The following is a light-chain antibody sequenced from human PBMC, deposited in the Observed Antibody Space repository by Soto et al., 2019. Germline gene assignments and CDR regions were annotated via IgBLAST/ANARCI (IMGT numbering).Light chain of an antibody. CDR2: ENN. CDR1: TSNIGSNY. CDR3: GTWDSSLSAYV. Sequence: SVLTQPPSVSAAPGQKVTISCSGSTSNIGSNYVSWYQQLPGTAPKLLIYENNKRPSGILDRFSGSKSGTSATLGITGLQTGDEADYYCGTWDSSLSAYVFATGTKVTVL. J-gene: IGLJ1*01. V-gene: IGLV1-51*02.